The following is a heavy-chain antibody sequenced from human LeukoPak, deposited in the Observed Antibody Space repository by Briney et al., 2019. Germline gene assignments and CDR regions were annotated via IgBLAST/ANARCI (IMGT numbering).Heavy chain of an antibody. CDR1: GYTFTTYY. CDR3: AKIAAPGIGRLNF. CDR2: MNPNNGNT. Sequence: ASVKVSCEASGYTFTTYYINWVRQAAGQGLEWMAWMNPNNGNTDNAQKFQGRVTITRNTSISTAYMELTSLTSEDTALYFCAKIAAPGIGRLNFWGEGTLGTVSS. V-gene: IGHV1-8*01. J-gene: IGHJ4*02. D-gene: IGHD6-13*01.